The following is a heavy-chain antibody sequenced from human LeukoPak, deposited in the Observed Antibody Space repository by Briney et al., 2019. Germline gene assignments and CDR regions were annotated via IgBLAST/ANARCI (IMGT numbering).Heavy chain of an antibody. J-gene: IGHJ4*02. CDR3: ARENYYGSGSYSLDY. D-gene: IGHD3-10*01. V-gene: IGHV1-69*01. Sequence: SVKVSCKASGGTFSSYAISWVRQAPGQGLEWMGGIIPIFGTANYAQKFQGRVTITAGESTSTAYMELSSLRSEDTAVYYCARENYYGSGSYSLDYWGQGTLVTVSS. CDR2: IIPIFGTA. CDR1: GGTFSSYA.